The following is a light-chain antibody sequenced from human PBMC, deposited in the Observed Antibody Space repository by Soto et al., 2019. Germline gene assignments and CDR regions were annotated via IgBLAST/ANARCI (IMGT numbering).Light chain of an antibody. J-gene: IGKJ5*01. V-gene: IGKV1-9*01. CDR1: QGISSY. Sequence: IPLTQSPSSLSASVGDSVTITCRASQGISSYLAWYQQKPGTAPKLLIYAASTLQSGVPSRFSGSGSGTDFTLTISSLQPEDFATYYCQQLNSYPITFGQGTRLEIK. CDR3: QQLNSYPIT. CDR2: AAS.